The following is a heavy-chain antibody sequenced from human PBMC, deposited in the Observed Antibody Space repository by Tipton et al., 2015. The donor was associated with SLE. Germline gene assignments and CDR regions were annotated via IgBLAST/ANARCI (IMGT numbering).Heavy chain of an antibody. Sequence: GLVKPSETLSLTCTVSGGSISSYYWSWIRQPPGKGLEWIGYIYYSGSTNYNPSLKSRVTISVDTSKNQFSLKLSSVTAADTAVYYCARRDRSGSYDYWGQGTLVTVSS. V-gene: IGHV4-59*01. J-gene: IGHJ4*02. D-gene: IGHD1-26*01. CDR2: IYYSGST. CDR3: ARRDRSGSYDY. CDR1: GGSISSYY.